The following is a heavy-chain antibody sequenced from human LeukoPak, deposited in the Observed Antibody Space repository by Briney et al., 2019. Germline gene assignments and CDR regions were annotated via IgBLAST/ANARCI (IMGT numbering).Heavy chain of an antibody. CDR1: GFTFSSYA. J-gene: IGHJ4*02. Sequence: GGSLRLSCAASGFTFSSYAMSWVRQAPGKGLEWVSSISGTNDNTYYADSVKDRFTISRDNSKNTLSLQMNSLRAEDTAVYDCAKGRGTTVTSAANYWGQGTLVTVS. CDR2: ISGTNDNT. CDR3: AKGRGTTVTSAANY. D-gene: IGHD4-17*01. V-gene: IGHV3-23*01.